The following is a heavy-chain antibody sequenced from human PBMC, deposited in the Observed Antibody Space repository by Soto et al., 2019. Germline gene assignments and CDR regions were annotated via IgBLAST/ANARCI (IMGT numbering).Heavy chain of an antibody. CDR2: IVGSGAST. Sequence: EVQLLESGGGLVQPGGSLRLSCAASGFTFSSYAMSWVRQAPGKGLEWVSGIVGSGASTYYADSVKSRFTISRDNSKNTLFLKMNSLRAEDTAVYYCAKDLQFSGWFGLDYFDYWGQGTLVTVSS. D-gene: IGHD6-19*01. V-gene: IGHV3-23*01. J-gene: IGHJ4*02. CDR1: GFTFSSYA. CDR3: AKDLQFSGWFGLDYFDY.